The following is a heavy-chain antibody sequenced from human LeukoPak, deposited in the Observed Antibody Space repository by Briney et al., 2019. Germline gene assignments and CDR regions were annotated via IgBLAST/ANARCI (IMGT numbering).Heavy chain of an antibody. Sequence: GGSLRLSCAASGFPLSFYWMNWVRQAPGKELEWVANIKQDGSVKHYVDSVKGRFTISRDNAKNSLFLQMDSLTSEDTAVYFCASHPYHDNNAYLHHWGQGTLVTVSS. D-gene: IGHD3-22*01. CDR2: IKQDGSVK. CDR1: GFPLSFYW. J-gene: IGHJ4*02. V-gene: IGHV3-7*01. CDR3: ASHPYHDNNAYLHH.